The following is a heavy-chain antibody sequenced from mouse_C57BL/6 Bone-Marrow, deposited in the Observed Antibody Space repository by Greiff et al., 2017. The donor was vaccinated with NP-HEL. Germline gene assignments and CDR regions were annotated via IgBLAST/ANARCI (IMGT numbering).Heavy chain of an antibody. D-gene: IGHD1-1*01. CDR3: ARWPPYYYGSSGAY. V-gene: IGHV1-82*01. CDR1: GYAFSSSW. Sequence: VQLQQSGPELVKPGASVKISCKASGYAFSSSWMNWVKQRPGKGLEWIGRIYPGDGDTNYNGKFKGKATLTADKSSSTAYMQLSSLTSEDSAVYFCARWPPYYYGSSGAYWGQGTLVTVSA. CDR2: IYPGDGDT. J-gene: IGHJ3*01.